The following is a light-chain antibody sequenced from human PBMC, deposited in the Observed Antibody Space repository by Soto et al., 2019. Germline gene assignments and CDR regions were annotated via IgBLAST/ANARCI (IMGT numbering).Light chain of an antibody. CDR2: DAS. CDR3: QQRSNWPPLT. CDR1: QSVSSY. V-gene: IGKV3-11*01. Sequence: EIVLTQSPATLSLSPGERATLSCRASQSVSSYLAWYQQKPGQAPRLLIHDASNRATGIPARFSGSGSGTDFTLTIRSLEPEDFAVYYCQQRSNWPPLTFGGGTKVDIK. J-gene: IGKJ4*01.